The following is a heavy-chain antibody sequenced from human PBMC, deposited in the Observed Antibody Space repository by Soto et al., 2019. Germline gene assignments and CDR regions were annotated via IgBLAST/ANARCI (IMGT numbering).Heavy chain of an antibody. CDR2: TYYRSKWYN. V-gene: IGHV6-1*01. CDR1: GDSVSSNSAA. CDR3: AMDYYDSSGYYLGCFDY. D-gene: IGHD3-22*01. J-gene: IGHJ4*02. Sequence: SQTLSLTCAISGDSVSSNSAAWNWIRQSPSRGLEWLGRTYYRSKWYNDYAVSVKSRITINPDTSKNQFSLQLNSVTPEDTAVYYCAMDYYDSSGYYLGCFDYWGQGTLVTVSS.